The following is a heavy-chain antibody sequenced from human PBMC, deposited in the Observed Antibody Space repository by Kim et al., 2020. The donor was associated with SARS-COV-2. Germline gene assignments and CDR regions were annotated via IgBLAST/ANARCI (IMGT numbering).Heavy chain of an antibody. D-gene: IGHD1-26*01. V-gene: IGHV4-30-2*04. Sequence: YYDPSLKSRIALSVDTSKGRFSLNLASVTAADTAVYYCARATTSTESYIDYWGRGTLVAVSS. CDR3: ARATTSTESYIDY. J-gene: IGHJ4*02.